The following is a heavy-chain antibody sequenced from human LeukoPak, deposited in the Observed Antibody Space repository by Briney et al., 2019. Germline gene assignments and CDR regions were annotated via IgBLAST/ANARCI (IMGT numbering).Heavy chain of an antibody. CDR2: ISYSGNT. D-gene: IGHD2-15*01. V-gene: IGHV4-34*01. CDR1: GGSFSGYY. CDR3: ARHCCSGPAKRVFDI. Sequence: NTSETLSLTCAVYGGSFSGYYWSWIRQPPGKGLEWIGTISYSGNTDYNPSLRSRVTISVDTSNNQFSLRLGSVTAADTAVYHCARHCCSGPAKRVFDIWGQGTMVTVSS. J-gene: IGHJ3*02.